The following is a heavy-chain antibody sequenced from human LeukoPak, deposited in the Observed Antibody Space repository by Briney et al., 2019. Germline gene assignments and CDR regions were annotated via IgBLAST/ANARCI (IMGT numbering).Heavy chain of an antibody. CDR3: ARSLWPEDY. CDR2: IKQDGSEK. V-gene: IGHV3-7*01. J-gene: IGHJ4*02. D-gene: IGHD3-16*02. CDR1: GFTFNNYW. Sequence: PGGSLRLSCAASGFTFNNYWMSWVRQAPGKGLEWVANIKQDGSEKNYVDSVKGRFTISRDNANTSLYLQMNSLRAEDTAVYYCARSLWPEDYWGQGTLVTVSS.